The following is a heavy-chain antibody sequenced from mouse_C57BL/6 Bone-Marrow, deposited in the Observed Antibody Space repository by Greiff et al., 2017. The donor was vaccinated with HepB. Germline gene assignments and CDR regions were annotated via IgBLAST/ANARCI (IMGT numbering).Heavy chain of an antibody. D-gene: IGHD1-1*01. V-gene: IGHV1-52*01. CDR2: IDPSDSET. CDR3: ARRGDGSSYFDY. J-gene: IGHJ2*01. Sequence: QVQLQQPGAELVRPGSSVKLSCKASGYTFTSYWMHWVKQRPIQGLEWIGNIDPSDSETHYNQKFKDKATLTVDKSSSTAYMQLSSLTSEDSAVYYCARRGDGSSYFDYWGQGTTLTVSS. CDR1: GYTFTSYW.